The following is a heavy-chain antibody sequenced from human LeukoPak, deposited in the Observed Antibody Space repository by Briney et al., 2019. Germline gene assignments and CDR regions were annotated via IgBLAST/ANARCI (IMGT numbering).Heavy chain of an antibody. V-gene: IGHV3-23*01. D-gene: IGHD1-26*01. CDR1: GFTFRSHA. Sequence: GGSLRLSCAASGFTFRSHAMSWVRQAPGKGLEWVSGLIENGATTYYADSVKGRFSISRDNSMNTVYLQMNNLGAEDTAVYYCVKDYRVGSSPAFGDFWGQGTLVIVSS. CDR2: LIENGATT. J-gene: IGHJ4*02. CDR3: VKDYRVGSSPAFGDF.